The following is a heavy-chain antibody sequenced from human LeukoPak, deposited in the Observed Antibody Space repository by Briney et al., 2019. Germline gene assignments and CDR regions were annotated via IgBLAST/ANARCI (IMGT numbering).Heavy chain of an antibody. CDR3: AREVSLYAHYYYYMDV. J-gene: IGHJ6*03. D-gene: IGHD2-2*01. V-gene: IGHV3-21*01. CDR2: ISSSSGYI. CDR1: GFTFSSYS. Sequence: GGSLRLSCAASGFTFSSYSMNWVRQAPGKGLEWVSSISSSSGYIYYAYSVKVRFTISRDNAKNSLYLQMNSLRAEDTAVYYCAREVSLYAHYYYYMDVWGKGTTVTVSS.